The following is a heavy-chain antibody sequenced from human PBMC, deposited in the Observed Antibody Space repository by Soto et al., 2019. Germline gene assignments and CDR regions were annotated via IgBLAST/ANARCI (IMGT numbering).Heavy chain of an antibody. Sequence: QVQLVESGGGVVQPGRSLILSCAASGCTFSSYGMHWVRQAPGKGLEWVAVISYDGSNKYYADSVKGRFTISRDNSKNTLYLXXXSLRAEDTAVYYCARRFHYYDSSSLAFDIWVQGTMVTVSS. CDR2: ISYDGSNK. J-gene: IGHJ3*02. CDR3: ARRFHYYDSSSLAFDI. V-gene: IGHV3-30*03. CDR1: GCTFSSYG. D-gene: IGHD3-22*01.